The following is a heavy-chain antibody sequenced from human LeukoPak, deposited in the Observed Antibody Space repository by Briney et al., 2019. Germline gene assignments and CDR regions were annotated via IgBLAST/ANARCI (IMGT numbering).Heavy chain of an antibody. CDR2: INPNSGST. J-gene: IGHJ4*02. CDR3: ARGGLLWFEELPIGRPFDY. CDR1: GYTFTGYY. D-gene: IGHD3-10*01. Sequence: ASVKVSCKASGYTFTGYYMHWVRQAPGQGLEWMGWINPNSGSTNYAQKFQGRVTMTRDTSISTAYMELSRLRSDDTAVYYCARGGLLWFEELPIGRPFDYWGQGTLVTVSS. V-gene: IGHV1-2*02.